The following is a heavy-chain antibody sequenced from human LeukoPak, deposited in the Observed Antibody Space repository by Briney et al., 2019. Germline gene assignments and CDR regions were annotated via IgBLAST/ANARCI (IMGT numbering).Heavy chain of an antibody. J-gene: IGHJ4*02. CDR1: GFTFSSYA. Sequence: GGSLRLSCAASGFTFSSYAMSWVRQAPGKGLECVSDISGSGGGTYYADSVKGRFTISRDNSKNTLYLQMNSLRAEDTAVYYCAKGALRLGELSLYSNDYWGQGTLVTVSS. CDR3: AKGALRLGELSLYSNDY. CDR2: ISGSGGGT. V-gene: IGHV3-23*01. D-gene: IGHD3-16*02.